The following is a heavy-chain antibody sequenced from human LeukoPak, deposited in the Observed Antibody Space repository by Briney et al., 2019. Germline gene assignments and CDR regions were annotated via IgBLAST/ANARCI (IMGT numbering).Heavy chain of an antibody. CDR3: ARWRTYIQGFFDP. CDR2: IKGDGSDK. J-gene: IGHJ5*02. V-gene: IGHV3-7*05. Sequence: PGGSLRLSCAASGXTFTSYWMGWVRQAPGKGQEWVAHIKGDGSDKEYVDSVKGRFTISRDDAKNSLYLQMNSLRAEDTAVYYCARWRTYIQGFFDPWGQGTLVTVSS. D-gene: IGHD1/OR15-1a*01. CDR1: GXTFTSYW.